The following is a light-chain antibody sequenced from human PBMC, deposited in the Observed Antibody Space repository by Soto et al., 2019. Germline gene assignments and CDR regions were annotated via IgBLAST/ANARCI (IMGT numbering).Light chain of an antibody. V-gene: IGLV2-14*01. CDR3: SSYTGTSTVV. CDR1: SSDVGGYNS. CDR2: DVS. Sequence: QSALTQPASVSGSPGQSITISCTGTSSDVGGYNSVSWYQQHPGKAPKLMIYDVSNRPSGISNRFSGSKSGNTASLTISGLQAEDEAAYYCSSYTGTSTVVFGGGTKVTVL. J-gene: IGLJ2*01.